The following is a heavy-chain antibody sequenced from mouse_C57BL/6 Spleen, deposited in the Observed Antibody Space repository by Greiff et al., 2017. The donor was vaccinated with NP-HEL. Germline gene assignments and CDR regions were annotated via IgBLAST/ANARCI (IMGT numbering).Heavy chain of an antibody. D-gene: IGHD2-5*01. CDR2: IYPGSGNT. CDR3: ARSSNYDFFYAMDY. J-gene: IGHJ4*01. CDR1: GYSFTSYY. Sequence: VKLMESGPELVKPGASVKISCKASGYSFTSYYIHWVKQRPGQGLEWIGWIYPGSGNTKYNEKFKGKATLTADTSSSTAYMQLSSLTSEDSAVYYCARSSNYDFFYAMDYWGQGTSVTVSS. V-gene: IGHV1-66*01.